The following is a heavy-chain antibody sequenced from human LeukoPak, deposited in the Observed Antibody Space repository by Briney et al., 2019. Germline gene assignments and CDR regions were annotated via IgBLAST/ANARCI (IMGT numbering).Heavy chain of an antibody. CDR2: ITTSGNTI. CDR1: GFTFSRYE. J-gene: IGHJ4*02. V-gene: IGHV3-48*03. Sequence: GGSLRLSCAASGFTFSRYEMNWVRQAPGKGLEWISFITTSGNTIYYADSVKGRFTISRDNAKNSLYLQMNSLRAEDTAVYYCARDSYNSSDYWGQGTLVTVSS. D-gene: IGHD1-20*01. CDR3: ARDSYNSSDY.